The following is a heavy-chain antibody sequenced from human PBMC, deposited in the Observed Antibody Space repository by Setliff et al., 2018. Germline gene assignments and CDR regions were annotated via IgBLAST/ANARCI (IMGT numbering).Heavy chain of an antibody. CDR2: IIPIFGTA. CDR3: ARDYYYYDSSGYYYANWYFDL. D-gene: IGHD3-22*01. J-gene: IGHJ2*01. CDR1: GGTFSSYA. Sequence: GASVKVSCKASGGTFSSYAISWVRQAPGQGLEWMGGIIPIFGTANYAQKFQGRVTITADESTSTAYMELSRLRSDDTAVYYCARDYYYYDSSGYYYANWYFDLWGRGTLVTVSS. V-gene: IGHV1-69*13.